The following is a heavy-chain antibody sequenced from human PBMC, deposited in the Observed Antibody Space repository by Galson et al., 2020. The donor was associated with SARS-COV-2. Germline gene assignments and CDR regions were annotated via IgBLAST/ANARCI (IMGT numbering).Heavy chain of an antibody. J-gene: IGHJ6*02. V-gene: IGHV4-34*01. D-gene: IGHD3-3*01. CDR3: ARGRSGLPRVVPLTWGGMDV. CDR2: INHSGST. CDR1: GGSFSGYY. Sequence: SETLSLTCAVYGGSFSGYYWSWIRQPPGKGLEWIGEINHSGSTNYNPSLKSRVTISVDTSKNQFSLKLSSVTAADTAVYYCARGRSGLPRVVPLTWGGMDVWGQGTTVTVSS.